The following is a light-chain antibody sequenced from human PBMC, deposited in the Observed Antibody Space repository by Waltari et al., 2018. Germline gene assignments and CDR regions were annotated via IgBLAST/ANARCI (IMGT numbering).Light chain of an antibody. CDR3: HQRSTWPLT. CDR1: QTVSSY. J-gene: IGKJ4*01. V-gene: IGKV3-11*01. CDR2: DAS. Sequence: IVLPQSPATLPLSPGERATLSSRASQTVSSYGAWYQQKPGQAPRLLIYDASNRATGIPARFSGSGSGTDFTLTISSLEPEDFAVYYCHQRSTWPLTFGGGTKVEVK.